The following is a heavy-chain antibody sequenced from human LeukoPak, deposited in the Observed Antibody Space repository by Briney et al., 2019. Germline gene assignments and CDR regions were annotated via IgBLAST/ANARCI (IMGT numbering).Heavy chain of an antibody. CDR2: INSDETIS. J-gene: IGHJ1*01. V-gene: IGHV3-74*01. CDR1: GFTSSSYW. Sequence: PGGSLRLSCAASGFTSSSYWMHWVRQVPNQGLMWVSRINSDETISEYVDSVNGRFTISRDNAKNTLYLQMNSLRAEDTAVYFCLYGGYFQHWGQGTLVTVSS. D-gene: IGHD3-16*01. CDR3: LYGGYFQH.